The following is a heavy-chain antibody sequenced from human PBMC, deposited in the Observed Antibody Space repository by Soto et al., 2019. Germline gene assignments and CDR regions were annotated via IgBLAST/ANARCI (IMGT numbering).Heavy chain of an antibody. CDR1: GFSLSTSAVG. CDR2: IYGDDDK. D-gene: IGHD2-2*01. CDR3: ARTVGYCSSTSCYAPYYFDH. V-gene: IGHV2-5*02. J-gene: IGHJ4*02. Sequence: QITLKESGPTLVKPTQTLTLTCTFSGFSLSTSAVGVGWIRQPPGKALEWLAFIYGDDDKRYSPSLKSRLTITKDTSKNQVVLTMTNMDPVDTATYYCARTVGYCSSTSCYAPYYFDHWGQGTLVTVSS.